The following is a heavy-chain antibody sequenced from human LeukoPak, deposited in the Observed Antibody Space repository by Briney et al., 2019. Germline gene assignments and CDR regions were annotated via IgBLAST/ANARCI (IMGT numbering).Heavy chain of an antibody. J-gene: IGHJ4*02. Sequence: SETPSLTCAVYGGSFSGYYWSWIRQPPGKGLEWIGEINHSGSTNYNPSLKSRVTISVDTSKNQFSLKLSSVTAADTAVYNCARGRVVPAAIEVGDWNSLDYWGQGTLVTVSS. CDR3: ARGRVVPAAIEVGDWNSLDY. D-gene: IGHD2-2*02. V-gene: IGHV4-34*01. CDR1: GGSFSGYY. CDR2: INHSGST.